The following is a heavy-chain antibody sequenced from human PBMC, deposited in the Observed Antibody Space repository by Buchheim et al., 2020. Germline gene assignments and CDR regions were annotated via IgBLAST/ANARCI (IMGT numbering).Heavy chain of an antibody. CDR1: GYSFTSYH. V-gene: IGHV1-46*01. D-gene: IGHD3-22*01. J-gene: IGHJ5*02. CDR2: IDPSGGST. CDR3: ARGSSRYVSRFNWFDP. Sequence: QVQLVQSGAEVKKPGASVKVSCKASGYSFTSYHIHWVRQAPGQGLEWMGIIDPSGGSTSYAQKFHGRVTMTRDTSTNTVYMELSSLRSEDTAVYYCARGSSRYVSRFNWFDPWGQGTL.